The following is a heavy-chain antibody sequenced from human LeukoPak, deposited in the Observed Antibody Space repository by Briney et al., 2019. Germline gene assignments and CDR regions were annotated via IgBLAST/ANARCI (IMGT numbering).Heavy chain of an antibody. V-gene: IGHV3-49*04. CDR3: TRGRGTNIAVAGEYYYYYYMDV. CDR2: ISSKAYGGTT. Sequence: GVTLRLSCAASRFTFGDYAMSGVRQAPGKGWEGVGVISSKAYGGTTEYAAGVKGRLTISRDDPNSIAYLQMNSLKTEDTAVYYCTRGRGTNIAVAGEYYYYYYMDVWGKGTTVTISS. D-gene: IGHD6-19*01. CDR1: RFTFGDYA. J-gene: IGHJ6*03.